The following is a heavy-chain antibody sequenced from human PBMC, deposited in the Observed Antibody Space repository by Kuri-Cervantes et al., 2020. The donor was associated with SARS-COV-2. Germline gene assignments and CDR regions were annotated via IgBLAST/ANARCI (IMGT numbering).Heavy chain of an antibody. J-gene: IGHJ5*02. CDR1: EFNFRYYG. Sequence: GESLKISCVASEFNFRYYGMYWVRQAPGKGLEWVAVISYDGRETYYGDSVKGRFTISRDNAKNTLYLQMDSLRAEDTAVYYCARDPPLYGSGSHNWFDPWGQGTLVTVSS. CDR3: ARDPPLYGSGSHNWFDP. D-gene: IGHD3-10*01. V-gene: IGHV3-33*05. CDR2: ISYDGRET.